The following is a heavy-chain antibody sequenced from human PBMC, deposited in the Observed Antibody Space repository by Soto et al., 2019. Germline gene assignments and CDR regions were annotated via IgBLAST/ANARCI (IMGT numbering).Heavy chain of an antibody. CDR3: TKDRPRTTTGYFFDD. D-gene: IGHD1-1*01. J-gene: IGHJ4*02. V-gene: IGHV3-23*01. CDR2: VSASGLNT. CDR1: GFTFSTYA. Sequence: GGSLRLSCAASGFTFSTYAMAWVRQAPGEGLEWVSGVSASGLNTDYADPVKGRFYISRDNSKNTVSLHMNSLRAEVTALYYPTKDRPRTTTGYFFDDWGQGTPVTDSS.